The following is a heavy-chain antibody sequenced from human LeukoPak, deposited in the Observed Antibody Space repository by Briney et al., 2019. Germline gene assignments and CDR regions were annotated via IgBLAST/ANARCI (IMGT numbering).Heavy chain of an antibody. CDR1: GFTVSTNY. Sequence: PGGSLRLSCVVSGFTVSTNYMSWVRQAPGKGLEWVSLIYSGGSTYYADSVKSRFIISRDNSKNTLYLQMNSLRAEDTAVYYCARVGQWLSYYFDYWGQGTLVTVSS. D-gene: IGHD6-19*01. J-gene: IGHJ4*02. V-gene: IGHV3-66*01. CDR3: ARVGQWLSYYFDY. CDR2: IYSGGST.